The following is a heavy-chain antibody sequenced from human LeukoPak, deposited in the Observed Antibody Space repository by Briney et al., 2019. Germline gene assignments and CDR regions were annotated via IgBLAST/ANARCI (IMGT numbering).Heavy chain of an antibody. CDR2: ISSSGSTI. Sequence: GGSLRLPCAASGFTFSSYEMNWVGQAPGKGLEWVSYISSSGSTIYNADSVKGRFTISRDNAKNSLYLQMNSLRAEDSAVYYCARAIPLDCWGQGTLVTVSS. CDR3: ARAIPLDC. J-gene: IGHJ4*02. CDR1: GFTFSSYE. V-gene: IGHV3-48*03.